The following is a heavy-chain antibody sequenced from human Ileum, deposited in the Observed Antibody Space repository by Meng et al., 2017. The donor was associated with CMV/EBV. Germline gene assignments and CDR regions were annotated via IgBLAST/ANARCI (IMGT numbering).Heavy chain of an antibody. CDR3: ARDYWGYDY. V-gene: IGHV1-18*01. D-gene: IGHD7-27*01. Sequence: GVERPGASMKVSLQNFGYNFTNHNIGWVRQAPGQGLERIGWVSIQHGSTEYEQKYQDRLTVTKDTSTNTAYMELRSLTSDDTAMYYCARDYWGYDYWGQGTLVTASS. CDR1: GYNFTNHN. CDR2: VSIQHGST. J-gene: IGHJ4*02.